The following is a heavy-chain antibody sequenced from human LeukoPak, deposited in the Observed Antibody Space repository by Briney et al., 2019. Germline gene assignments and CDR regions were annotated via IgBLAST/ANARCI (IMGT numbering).Heavy chain of an antibody. Sequence: GGSLRLSCAASGFSFSTSWMTWVRRAPGKGLEWVASIKEDGTTQYFVDSVKGRFTISRDNAKSSLYLQMNSLRVEDTAVYYCARDPPPPLDAFDIWGQGTMVTVSS. CDR2: IKEDGTTQ. CDR3: ARDPPPPLDAFDI. CDR1: GFSFSTSW. V-gene: IGHV3-7*01. J-gene: IGHJ3*02.